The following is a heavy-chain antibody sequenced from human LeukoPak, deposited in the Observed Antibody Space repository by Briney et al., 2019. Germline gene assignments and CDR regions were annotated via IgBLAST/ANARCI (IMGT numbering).Heavy chain of an antibody. Sequence: SETLSLTCTVSGGSISSSSYYWGWIRQPPGKGLEWIGRIYTSGSTNYNPSLKSRVTISVDTSKNQFSLKLSSVTAADTAVYYCARGPRSAAFDIWGQGTMVTVSS. J-gene: IGHJ3*02. V-gene: IGHV4-61*02. CDR3: ARGPRSAAFDI. CDR1: GGSISSSSYY. CDR2: IYTSGST.